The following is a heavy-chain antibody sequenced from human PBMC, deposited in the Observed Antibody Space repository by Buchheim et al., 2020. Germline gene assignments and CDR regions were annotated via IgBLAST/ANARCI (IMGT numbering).Heavy chain of an antibody. V-gene: IGHV3-30*03. J-gene: IGHJ4*02. Sequence: QAQLVESGGGVVQPGRSLRLSCVASGFDFNTYDVHWVRQAPGKGLEWVALFSFDGDNKNYADSVKGRFTISRYTSKNTLFLELNSLRAEDTAVYYCASPARYAYGDSSLDSWGQGTL. CDR1: GFDFNTYD. D-gene: IGHD4-17*01. CDR2: FSFDGDNK. CDR3: ASPARYAYGDSSLDS.